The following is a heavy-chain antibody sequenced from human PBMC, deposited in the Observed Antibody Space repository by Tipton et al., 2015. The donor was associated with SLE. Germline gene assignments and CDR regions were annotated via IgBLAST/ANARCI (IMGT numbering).Heavy chain of an antibody. CDR3: AREGITDYAMDV. V-gene: IGHV3-48*03. CDR1: GFIFSGYE. Sequence: SLRLSCAASGFIFSGYEMTWVRQAPGKGLEWVSYIGAGGAPIYYADSVTGRFTISRDKNSLYLQMNSLRVEDTAVYYCAREGITDYAMDVWGHGTTVTVSS. J-gene: IGHJ6*02. CDR2: IGAGGAPI. D-gene: IGHD1-14*01.